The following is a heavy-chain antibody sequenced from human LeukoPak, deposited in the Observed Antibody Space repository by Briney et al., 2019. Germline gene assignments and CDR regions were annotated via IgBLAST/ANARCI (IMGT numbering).Heavy chain of an antibody. D-gene: IGHD3-10*01. V-gene: IGHV3-9*01. CDR3: AKASNSYYYGSDAPIYGMDV. Sequence: PGRSLRLSCAASGFPFDDYAMPWVRQAPGKGLEWVSGISWNSGSIGYAASVKGRYTISRDNAKNSLYLQMNSLRAEDTALYYCAKASNSYYYGSDAPIYGMDVWGQGTTVTVSS. J-gene: IGHJ6*02. CDR1: GFPFDDYA. CDR2: ISWNSGSI.